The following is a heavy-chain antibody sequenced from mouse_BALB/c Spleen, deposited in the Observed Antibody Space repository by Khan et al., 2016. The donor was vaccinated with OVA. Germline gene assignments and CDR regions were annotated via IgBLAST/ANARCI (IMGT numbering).Heavy chain of an antibody. Sequence: EVQLDESGGDVVKPGGSLKLSCAASGFTFSTYGMSWVRQTPDKRLEWVATVNTGGHYTYYPDTVKGRFTISRDNAKNTLYLQMSSLKSEDTAMFYCARLAYYYDSEGFAYWGQGTLVTVSA. CDR2: VNTGGHYT. CDR1: GFTFSTYG. CDR3: ARLAYYYDSEGFAY. D-gene: IGHD1-1*01. V-gene: IGHV5-6*01. J-gene: IGHJ3*01.